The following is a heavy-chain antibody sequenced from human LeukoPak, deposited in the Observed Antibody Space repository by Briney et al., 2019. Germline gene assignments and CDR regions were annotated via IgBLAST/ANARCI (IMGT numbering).Heavy chain of an antibody. CDR2: IYYSGST. CDR1: GGSISSYY. J-gene: IGHJ4*02. D-gene: IGHD3-10*01. CDR3: ASRIYYYGSGVDY. V-gene: IGHV4-59*12. Sequence: PSETLSLTCTVSGGSISSYYWSWIRQPPGKGLEWIGYIYYSGSTNYNPSLKSRVTISVDTSKNQFSLKLSSVTAADTAVYYCASRIYYYGSGVDYWGQGTLVTVSS.